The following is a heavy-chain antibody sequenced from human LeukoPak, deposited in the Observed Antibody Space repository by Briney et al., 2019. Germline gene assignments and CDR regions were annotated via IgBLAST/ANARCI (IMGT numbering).Heavy chain of an antibody. CDR3: ARDKRYYYDSSGYYFDS. V-gene: IGHV4-59*01. J-gene: IGHJ4*02. CDR1: GGSISSYY. D-gene: IGHD3-22*01. Sequence: PSETLSLTCTVSGGSISSYYWSWIRQPPGKGLKWMGYIYYSGSTNYNPSLKSRVTISVDTSKNQFSLKLTSVTAEDTAVYYCARDKRYYYDSSGYYFDSWGQGLLVTVSS. CDR2: IYYSGST.